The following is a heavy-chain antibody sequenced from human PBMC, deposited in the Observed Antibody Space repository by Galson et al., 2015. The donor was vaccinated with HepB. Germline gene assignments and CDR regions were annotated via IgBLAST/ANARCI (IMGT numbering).Heavy chain of an antibody. Sequence: SWAWIRQPPGKRLEWIGSVFNNGKTYYNPSLKSRVTMSVDTSKNQFSLNLSSVTAADTAVYYCARAPISAVAKFDQWGQGTQVTVSS. J-gene: IGHJ4*02. CDR1: S. V-gene: IGHV4-39*01. CDR2: VFNNGKT. CDR3: ARAPISAVAKFDQ. D-gene: IGHD6-19*01.